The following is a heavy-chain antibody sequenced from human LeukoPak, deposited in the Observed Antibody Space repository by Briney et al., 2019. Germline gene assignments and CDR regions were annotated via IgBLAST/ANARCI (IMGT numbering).Heavy chain of an antibody. Sequence: SETLSLTCTVSGVSISSSSYYWGWIRQPPGKGLEWIGSIYYSGSTYYNPSLKSRFTISVDTSKNQFSLTLSSMTAADTAVYYCARVAVFWSGYPNYYYMDVWGKGTTVTVSS. D-gene: IGHD3-3*01. V-gene: IGHV4-39*07. CDR2: IYYSGST. CDR3: ARVAVFWSGYPNYYYMDV. J-gene: IGHJ6*03. CDR1: GVSISSSSYY.